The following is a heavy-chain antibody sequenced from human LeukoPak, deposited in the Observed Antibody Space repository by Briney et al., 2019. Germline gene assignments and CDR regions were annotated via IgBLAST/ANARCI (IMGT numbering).Heavy chain of an antibody. D-gene: IGHD4-23*01. Sequence: SETLSLTCAVYGGSFSGYYWSWIRQPPGKGLEWIGEINHSGSTNYNPSLKSRVTISVDTSKDQFSLKLSSVTAADTAVYYCARGPNYGGNSKDFDYWGQGTLVTVSS. J-gene: IGHJ4*02. CDR2: INHSGST. V-gene: IGHV4-34*01. CDR1: GGSFSGYY. CDR3: ARGPNYGGNSKDFDY.